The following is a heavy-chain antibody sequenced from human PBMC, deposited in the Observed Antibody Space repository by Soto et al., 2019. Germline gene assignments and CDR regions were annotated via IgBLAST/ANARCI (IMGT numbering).Heavy chain of an antibody. J-gene: IGHJ6*02. CDR2: IDPSDSYT. D-gene: IGHD6-13*01. CDR1: GYSFTSYW. V-gene: IGHV5-10-1*01. CDR3: ARQTAAAGTGFGYYYYGMDV. Sequence: PGESLKISCKGSGYSFTSYWISWVRQMPGKGLEWMGRIDPSDSYTNYSPSFQGHVTISADKSISTAYLQWSSLKASDTAMYCCARQTAAAGTGFGYYYYGMDVWGQGTTVT.